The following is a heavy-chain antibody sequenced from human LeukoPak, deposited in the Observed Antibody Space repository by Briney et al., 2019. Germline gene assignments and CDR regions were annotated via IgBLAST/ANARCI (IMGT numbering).Heavy chain of an antibody. CDR2: IYPGDSDT. CDR1: GSSFTSYW. J-gene: IGHJ4*02. CDR3: ARSKPSGQYYYDSSGYRGPFDY. V-gene: IGHV5-51*01. D-gene: IGHD3-22*01. Sequence: GASLQISCQGSGSSFTSYWIGWVRQMPGKGLEWMGIIYPGDSDTRYSPSFQGQVTISADKSISTAYLQWSSLKASDTAMYYCARSKPSGQYYYDSSGYRGPFDYWGQGTLVTVSS.